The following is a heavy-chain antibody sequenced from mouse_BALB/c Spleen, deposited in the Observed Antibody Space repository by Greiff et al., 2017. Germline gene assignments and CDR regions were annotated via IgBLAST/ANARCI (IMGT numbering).Heavy chain of an antibody. Sequence: DVMLVESGGGLVKPGGSLKLSCAASGFTFSSYTMSWVRQTPEKRLEWVATISSGGSYTYYPDSVKGRFTISRDNAKNTLYLQMSSLKSEDTAMYYCTRGEVRRDYYAMDYWGQGTSVTDSS. J-gene: IGHJ4*01. CDR1: GFTFSSYT. D-gene: IGHD2-14*01. V-gene: IGHV5-6-4*01. CDR2: ISSGGSYT. CDR3: TRGEVRRDYYAMDY.